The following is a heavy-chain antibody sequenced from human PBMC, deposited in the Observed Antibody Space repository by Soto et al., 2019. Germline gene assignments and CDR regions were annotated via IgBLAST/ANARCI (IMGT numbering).Heavy chain of an antibody. CDR2: ISGSGGST. D-gene: IGHD1-26*01. CDR1: GFTFSTYA. J-gene: IGHJ5*02. Sequence: PGGSLRLSCAASGFTFSTYAMSWLRQAPGKGLEWVTAISGSGGSTYYAGSVKGRFTISRDNSENTLNLQMYSLRAEDTAVYYCAKAGGGSSPNWFDPWGQGTVVTVSS. CDR3: AKAGGGSSPNWFDP. V-gene: IGHV3-23*01.